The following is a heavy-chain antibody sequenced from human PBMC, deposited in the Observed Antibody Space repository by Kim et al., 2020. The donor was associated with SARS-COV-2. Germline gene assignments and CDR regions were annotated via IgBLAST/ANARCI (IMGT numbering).Heavy chain of an antibody. J-gene: IGHJ4*02. CDR1: GFTFSSYS. V-gene: IGHV3-21*01. Sequence: GGSLRLSCAASGFTFSSYSMNWVRQAPGKGLEWVSSISSSSSYIYYADSVKGRFTISRDNAKNSLYLQMNSLRAEDTAVYYCARDPDYYDSSGYSDYWGQGTLVTVSS. CDR3: ARDPDYYDSSGYSDY. D-gene: IGHD3-22*01. CDR2: ISSSSSYI.